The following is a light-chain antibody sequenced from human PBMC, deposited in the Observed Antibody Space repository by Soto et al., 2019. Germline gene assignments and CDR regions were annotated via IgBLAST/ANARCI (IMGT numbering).Light chain of an antibody. CDR1: SRHNTNA. J-gene: IGLJ2*01. CDR2: VNSDGSH. Sequence: QPVLTQSPSASASLGASVKLTCTLSSRHNTNAIAWHQQQPKKGPRFLMKVNSDGSHFKGDGIPDRFSGSSSGAERYLTISSLQSEDEADYYCQAWATGIHIFGGGTKVNVL. V-gene: IGLV4-69*01. CDR3: QAWATGIHI.